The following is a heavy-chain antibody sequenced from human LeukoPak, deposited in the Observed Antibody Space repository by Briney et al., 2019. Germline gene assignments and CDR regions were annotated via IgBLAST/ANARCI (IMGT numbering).Heavy chain of an antibody. V-gene: IGHV3-20*01. D-gene: IGHD3-10*01. CDR1: GFTFDDDA. CDR2: ISGSGDST. J-gene: IGHJ4*02. CDR3: ARLKDGSGTEWFDY. Sequence: PGGSLRLSCAASGFTFDDDAMTWVRQAPGKGLEWVSPISGSGDSTGYADSVKGRFTISRDNAKNTLYLQMNSLRAEDTALYHCARLKDGSGTEWFDYWGQGTLVTVSS.